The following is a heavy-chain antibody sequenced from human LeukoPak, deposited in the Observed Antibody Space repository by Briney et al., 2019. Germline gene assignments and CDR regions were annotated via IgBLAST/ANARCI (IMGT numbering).Heavy chain of an antibody. V-gene: IGHV3-7*01. J-gene: IGHJ4*02. Sequence: PGGSLRLSCAASGFTFSSYWMTWVRQAPGKGLEWVANIKQDGSEEYYVDSVKGRFTISRDNAKNSLFLQMSSLRAEDTAVYYCAREVTPYYWGQGTLVTVSS. D-gene: IGHD2-15*01. CDR3: AREVTPYY. CDR1: GFTFSSYW. CDR2: IKQDGSEE.